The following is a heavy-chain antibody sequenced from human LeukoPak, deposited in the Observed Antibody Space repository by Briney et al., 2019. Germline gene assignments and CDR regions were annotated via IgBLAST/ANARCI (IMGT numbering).Heavy chain of an antibody. J-gene: IGHJ4*02. V-gene: IGHV3-7*03. CDR2: INQDGSGK. CDR1: GFTFSSSA. Sequence: GGSLRLSCAASGFTFSSSAMSWVRQAPGKGLEWVANINQDGSGKYYVDSVKGRFTISRDNAKNSLYLQMNSLRAEDTAVYYCARDGDDGSSYYSDYWGQGTLVTVSS. D-gene: IGHD3-22*01. CDR3: ARDGDDGSSYYSDY.